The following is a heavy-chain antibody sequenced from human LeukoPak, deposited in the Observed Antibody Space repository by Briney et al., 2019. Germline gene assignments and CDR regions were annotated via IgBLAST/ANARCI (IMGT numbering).Heavy chain of an antibody. CDR1: GFTFITYA. CDR2: ISGSGGST. J-gene: IGHJ4*02. Sequence: GESLRLSCAASGFTFITYAMGWVRQAPGKGLEWVSIISGSGGSTYSADSMKGRFTISRDNSNNTLYLQMNSLRVEDTAVYYCAKTGTSGYSFDYWGQGTPVTVSS. V-gene: IGHV3-23*01. CDR3: AKTGTSGYSFDY. D-gene: IGHD3-22*01.